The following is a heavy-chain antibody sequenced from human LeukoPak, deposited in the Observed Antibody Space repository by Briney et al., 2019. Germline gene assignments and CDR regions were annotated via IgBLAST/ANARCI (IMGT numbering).Heavy chain of an antibody. D-gene: IGHD6-19*01. CDR3: ARPYSTGINDAYDM. J-gene: IGHJ3*02. V-gene: IGHV5-51*01. CDR2: IYPGDSDA. Sequence: GESLKISCKASGYSFPNYWIAWVRQMPGPGLEWMGTIYPGDSDARYSPSFQGQVTLSADRSITTAYLQWPSLKASDTAMYYCARPYSTGINDAYDMWGQGTMVIVSS. CDR1: GYSFPNYW.